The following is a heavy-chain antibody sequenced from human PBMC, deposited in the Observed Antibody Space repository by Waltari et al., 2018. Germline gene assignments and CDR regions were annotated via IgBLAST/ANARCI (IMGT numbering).Heavy chain of an antibody. D-gene: IGHD6-19*01. V-gene: IGHV5-10-1*03. CDR3: ARHSSSPFDY. CDR1: GYSFTGYY. J-gene: IGHJ4*02. Sequence: DVQLVQSGAEVKKPGASLRISCKCSGYSFTGYYISWVPQMPGKGLQWLGRMDPRDSHTNYRPSPQCHVTISADKSISTAYLQGSSRKASDTAMYYCARHSSSPFDYWGQGTLVTVSS. CDR2: MDPRDSHT.